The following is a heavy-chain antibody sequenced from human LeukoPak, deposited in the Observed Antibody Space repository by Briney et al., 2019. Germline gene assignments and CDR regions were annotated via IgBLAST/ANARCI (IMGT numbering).Heavy chain of an antibody. CDR3: ARDKGQYDAFDI. CDR1: GGSFSGYY. CDR2: INHSGST. Sequence: PSETLSLTCAVYGGSFSGYYWSWIRQPPGKGLEWIGEINHSGSTYYNPSLKSRVTISLDTSKNQFSLRLSSVTAADTAVYYCARDKGQYDAFDIWGQGTMVTVSS. J-gene: IGHJ3*02. V-gene: IGHV4-34*01.